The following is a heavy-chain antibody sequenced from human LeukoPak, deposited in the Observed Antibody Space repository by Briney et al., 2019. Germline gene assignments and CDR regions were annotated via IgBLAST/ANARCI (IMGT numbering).Heavy chain of an antibody. CDR1: GFTFSSSW. V-gene: IGHV3-7*01. J-gene: IGHJ3*02. CDR2: IKQDESEK. CDR3: ARDPYDSSANARGVFDI. Sequence: GGSLRLSCAASGFTFSSSWMSWVRQAPGKGLEWVANIKQDESEKYYVDSVKGRFTVSRDNAKNSLYLQMNSLRAEDTAVYYCARDPYDSSANARGVFDIWGQGTMVSVSS. D-gene: IGHD3-22*01.